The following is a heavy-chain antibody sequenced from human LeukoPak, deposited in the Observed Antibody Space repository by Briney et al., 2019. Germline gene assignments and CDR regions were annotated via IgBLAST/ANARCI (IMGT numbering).Heavy chain of an antibody. V-gene: IGHV1-46*01. CDR1: GYTFTSYY. J-gene: IGHJ4*02. Sequence: ASVRVSCKASGYTFTSYYLHWVRQAPGQGLEWMGVITASGGGTTYAQKFQGRVTMARDTSSSTVYMELTNLRSDDTAVYYCARETSSRFFDYWGQGTLLTVSS. CDR3: ARETSSRFFDY. CDR2: ITASGGGT.